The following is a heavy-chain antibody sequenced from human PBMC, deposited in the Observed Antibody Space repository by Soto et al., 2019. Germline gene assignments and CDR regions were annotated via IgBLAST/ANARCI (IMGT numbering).Heavy chain of an antibody. CDR1: GYTFTSYG. D-gene: IGHD3-9*01. CDR3: ARDDRLRYFDWLLSPPYYYYGMDV. J-gene: IGHJ6*02. V-gene: IGHV1-18*01. Sequence: ASVKVSCKASGYTFTSYGISWVRQAPGQGLEWMGWISAYNGNTNYAQKLQGRVTMTTDTSTSTAYMELRSLRSDDTAVYYCARDDRLRYFDWLLSPPYYYYGMDVWGQGTTVTVSS. CDR2: ISAYNGNT.